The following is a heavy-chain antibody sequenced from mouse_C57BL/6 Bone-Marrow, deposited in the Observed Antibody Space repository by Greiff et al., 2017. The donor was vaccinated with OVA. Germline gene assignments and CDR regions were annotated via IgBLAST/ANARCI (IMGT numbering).Heavy chain of an antibody. CDR1: GYAFSSSW. CDR2: IYPGDGDT. CDR3: ARNAFLYYFAY. Sequence: QVQLQQSGPELVKPGASVKISCKASGYAFSSSWMNWVKQRPGKGLEWIGRIYPGDGDTNYNGKLKGKATLTANKSSSTAYMQLSSLSTEVSAVYFCARNAFLYYFAYWGQGTTLTVSS. J-gene: IGHJ2*01. V-gene: IGHV1-82*01.